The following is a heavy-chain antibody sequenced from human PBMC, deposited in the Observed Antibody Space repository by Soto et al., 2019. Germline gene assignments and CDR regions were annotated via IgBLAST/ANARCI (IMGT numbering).Heavy chain of an antibody. CDR1: GYTFTSYG. D-gene: IGHD6-6*01. CDR3: ARGGYEAARRGNYYYHYYMDV. J-gene: IGHJ6*03. CDR2: ISAYNGNT. V-gene: IGHV1-18*01. Sequence: GASVKVSCKASGYTFTSYGISWVRQAPGQGLEWMGWISAYNGNTNYAQKLQGRVTMTTDTSTSTAYMELRSLRSDDTAVYYCARGGYEAARRGNYYYHYYMDVWGKGTTVTVSS.